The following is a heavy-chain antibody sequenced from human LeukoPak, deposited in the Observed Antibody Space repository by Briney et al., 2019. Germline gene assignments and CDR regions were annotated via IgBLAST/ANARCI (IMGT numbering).Heavy chain of an antibody. V-gene: IGHV3-23*01. CDR3: AKAKGWYYFDY. Sequence: GGSLRLSCAASGFTFSSSAMSWVRQVPGKGLEWVSGISASGGSTSYADSVRGRFTISRDNSKNTLYVQMNSLRDEDTAVYYCAKAKGWYYFDYWGQGTLVTVSS. J-gene: IGHJ4*02. CDR1: GFTFSSSA. D-gene: IGHD6-19*01. CDR2: ISASGGST.